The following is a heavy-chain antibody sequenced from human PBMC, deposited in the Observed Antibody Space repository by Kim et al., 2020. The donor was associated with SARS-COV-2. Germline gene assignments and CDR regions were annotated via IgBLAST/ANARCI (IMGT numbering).Heavy chain of an antibody. J-gene: IGHJ4*02. CDR1: GFTFSNFA. CDR3: AKAPVILAVAATFDS. V-gene: IGHV3-23*01. D-gene: IGHD2-15*01. Sequence: GGSLRLSCTTSGFTFSNFAMFWVRQALGKGLEWVSAISGSDGATFYADSVKGRFTISRDNSKNTLFLEMSSLRAEDTAIYYCAKAPVILAVAATFDSWGQGTLVTVSS. CDR2: ISGSDGAT.